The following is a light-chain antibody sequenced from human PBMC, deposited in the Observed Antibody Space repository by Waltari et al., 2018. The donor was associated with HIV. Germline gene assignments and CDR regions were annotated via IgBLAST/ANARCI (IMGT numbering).Light chain of an antibody. CDR3: QSYDSSLSGHVL. V-gene: IGLV1-40*01. CDR1: RSNIGAGSD. CDR2: DNS. Sequence: QSVLTQPPSVSGAPGQRVTISRTGSRSNIGAGSDVHWYQQLPGTAPKLLIYDNSHRPSGVPARFSGSKSGTSASLAITGLQTEDEAEYYCQSYDSSLSGHVLFGGGTILTVL. J-gene: IGLJ2*01.